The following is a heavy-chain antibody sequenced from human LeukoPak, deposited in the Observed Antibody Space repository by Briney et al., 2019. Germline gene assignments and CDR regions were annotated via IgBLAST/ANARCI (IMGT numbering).Heavy chain of an antibody. V-gene: IGHV3-30*03. CDR3: ARETDY. CDR2: ISYDGSNK. Sequence: PGGSLRLSCAASGFTFSSYGMHWVRQAPGKGLEWVAVISYDGSNKYYADSVKGRFTISRDNSKNTLYLQMNSLRAEDTAVHYCARETDYWGQGTLVTVSS. J-gene: IGHJ4*02. CDR1: GFTFSSYG.